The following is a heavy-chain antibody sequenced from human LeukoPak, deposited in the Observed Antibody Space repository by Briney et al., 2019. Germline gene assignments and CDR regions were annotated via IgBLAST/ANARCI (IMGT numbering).Heavy chain of an antibody. J-gene: IGHJ4*02. CDR3: AKDAQRGFDFSNSLES. Sequence: GGSLRLSCATSGFTFSHYGMHWVRQAPGKGLEWVAVIWNDGIDKYYGDSVKGRFTISRDNSKNTVYLQMNSLRVEDTAVYYCAKDAQRGFDFSNSLESWGQGTLVTVSS. CDR1: GFTFSHYG. V-gene: IGHV3-33*06. D-gene: IGHD4-11*01. CDR2: IWNDGIDK.